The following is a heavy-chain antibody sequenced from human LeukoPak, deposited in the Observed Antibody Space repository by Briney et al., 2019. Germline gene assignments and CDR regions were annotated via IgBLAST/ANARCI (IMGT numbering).Heavy chain of an antibody. CDR3: ARDKDALRTKYYYYYYGMDV. V-gene: IGHV1-69*13. CDR2: IIPIFSTA. CDR1: GGTFISYA. Sequence: SVKVSCKASGGTFISYAISWVRQAPGQGLEWMGGIIPIFSTANYAQKFQGRVTITADESTSTAYMELSSLRSEDTAVYYCARDKDALRTKYYYYYYGMDVWGQGTTVTVSS. D-gene: IGHD4-17*01. J-gene: IGHJ6*02.